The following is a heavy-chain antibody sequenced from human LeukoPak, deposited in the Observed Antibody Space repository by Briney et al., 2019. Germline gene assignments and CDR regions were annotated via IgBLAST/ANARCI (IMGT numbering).Heavy chain of an antibody. J-gene: IGHJ4*02. Sequence: SVKVSCKASGGTFSSYAISWVRQAPGQGLEWMGGIIPIFGTANYAQKFQGRVTITADKSTSTAYMELSSLRSEDTAVYYCARAGGDCTNGVCLNYWGQGTLVTVSS. CDR3: ARAGGDCTNGVCLNY. CDR2: IIPIFGTA. CDR1: GGTFSSYA. V-gene: IGHV1-69*06. D-gene: IGHD2-8*01.